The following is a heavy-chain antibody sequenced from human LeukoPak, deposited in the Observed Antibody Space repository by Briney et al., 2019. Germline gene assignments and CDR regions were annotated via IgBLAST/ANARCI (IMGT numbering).Heavy chain of an antibody. CDR2: IYYSGST. CDR3: ARTARGVSNY. J-gene: IGHJ4*02. V-gene: IGHV4-39*07. CDR1: GGSISSYY. Sequence: SEALSLTCTVSGGSISSYYWGWIRQPPGKGLEWIGSIYYSGSTYYNPSLKSRVTISVDTSKNQFSLKLSSVTAADTAVYYCARTARGVSNYWGQGTLVTVSS. D-gene: IGHD3-10*01.